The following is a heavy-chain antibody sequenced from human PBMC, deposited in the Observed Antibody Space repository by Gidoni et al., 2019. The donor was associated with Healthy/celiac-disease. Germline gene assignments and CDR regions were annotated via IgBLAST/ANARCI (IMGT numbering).Heavy chain of an antibody. CDR2: IYYSGNT. J-gene: IGHJ4*02. CDR1: GGSISSGGYY. Sequence: QVQLQESGPGLVKPPQTLSLTCTVSGGSISSGGYYWSWIRQHPGKGLEWIGYIYYSGNTYYNPSLKSRVTISVDTSKNLFSLKLRSVTAADTAVYYCARGHYTTDYYFDYWGQGTLVTVSS. CDR3: ARGHYTTDYYFDY. V-gene: IGHV4-31*03. D-gene: IGHD4-4*01.